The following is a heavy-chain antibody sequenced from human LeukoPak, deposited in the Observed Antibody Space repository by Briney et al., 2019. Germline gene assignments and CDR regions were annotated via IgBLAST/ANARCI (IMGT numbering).Heavy chain of an antibody. V-gene: IGHV3-11*06. D-gene: IGHD1-26*01. CDR1: GFTFSDYC. J-gene: IGHJ4*02. CDR2: ISSSGGYT. Sequence: GGSLRLSCAASGFTFSDYCMSWVRQAPGKGLEWVSYISSSGGYTTYADSVKGRFTISRDNAKNSLYLQMNSLRAEDTAVYYCARSRASGSLNQYYFDYWGQGTLVTVSS. CDR3: ARSRASGSLNQYYFDY.